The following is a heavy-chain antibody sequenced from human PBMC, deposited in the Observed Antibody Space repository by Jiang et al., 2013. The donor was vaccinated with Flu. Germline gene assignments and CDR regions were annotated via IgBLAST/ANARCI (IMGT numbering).Heavy chain of an antibody. V-gene: IGHV4-34*01. CDR2: INHSGST. CDR1: GGSFSGYY. D-gene: IGHD2-15*01. Sequence: LLKPSETLSLTCAVYGGSFSGYYWSWIRQPPGKGLEWIGEINHSGSTNYNPSLKSRVTISVDTSKNQFSLKLSSVTAADTAVYYCARAPSGLLPLDYWGQGTLVTVSS. CDR3: ARAPSGLLPLDY. J-gene: IGHJ4*02.